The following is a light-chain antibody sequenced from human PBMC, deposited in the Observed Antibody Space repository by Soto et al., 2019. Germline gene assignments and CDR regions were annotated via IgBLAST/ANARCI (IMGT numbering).Light chain of an antibody. CDR3: SSYRNSRTVV. J-gene: IGLJ2*01. CDR2: DVS. Sequence: QSALTQPRSVSGSPGQSVTISCTGTGNDVGAYNYVSWYQQHPGRPPKLMIYDVSNRPSGVSNRFSGSKSGNTASLTISGLQAEDEADYYCSSYRNSRTVVFGGGTKVTVL. CDR1: GNDVGAYNY. V-gene: IGLV2-14*03.